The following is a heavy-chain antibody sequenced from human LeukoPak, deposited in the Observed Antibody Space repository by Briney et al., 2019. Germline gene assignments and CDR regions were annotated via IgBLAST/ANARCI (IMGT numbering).Heavy chain of an antibody. J-gene: IGHJ4*02. V-gene: IGHV4-59*01. D-gene: IGHD3-10*01. CDR1: GGSISSYY. CDR3: AGETPYGSGSYPFDY. CDR2: NYNSGST. Sequence: PSETLSLTCTVSGGSISSYYWNWIRQPPGKGLEWIGYNYNSGSTNNNPSLKSRVTISVDTSKKQFSLKLSSVTAADTAVYYCAGETPYGSGSYPFDYWGQGILVTVSS.